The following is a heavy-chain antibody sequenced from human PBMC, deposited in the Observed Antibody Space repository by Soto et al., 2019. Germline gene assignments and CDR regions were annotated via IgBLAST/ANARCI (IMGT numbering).Heavy chain of an antibody. J-gene: IGHJ6*02. CDR1: GFTFDDYA. CDR2: ISWSSGST. CDR3: AKDLDSGSGAYYSYGMDV. D-gene: IGHD1-26*01. Sequence: DVQLVESGGGLVQPGRSLRLSCAASGFTFDDYAMHWVRQAPGKGLEWISGISWSSGSTDYADSVKGRFTISRDNAKKCLYLQMSSMRAEDTALYYCAKDLDSGSGAYYSYGMDVWGQGTTVTVSS. V-gene: IGHV3-9*01.